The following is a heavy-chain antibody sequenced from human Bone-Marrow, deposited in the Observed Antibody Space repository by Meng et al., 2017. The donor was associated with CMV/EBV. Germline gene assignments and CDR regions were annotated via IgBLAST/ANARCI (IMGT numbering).Heavy chain of an antibody. CDR1: GFTFSSYE. CDR2: ISSSGSTI. V-gene: IGHV3-48*03. J-gene: IGHJ6*02. D-gene: IGHD2-2*01. CDR3: ARERRRSSASCSPGFMGV. Sequence: GGSLRLSCAASGFTFSSYEMNWVRQAPGKGLEWVSYISSSGSTIYYADSVKGRFTISRDNARNSLYLQMNSLRADDTAVYYCARERRRSSASCSPGFMGVWGQGDTVIVSS.